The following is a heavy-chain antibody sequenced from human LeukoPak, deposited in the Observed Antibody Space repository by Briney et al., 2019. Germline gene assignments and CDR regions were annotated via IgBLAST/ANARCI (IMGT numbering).Heavy chain of an antibody. CDR1: GYTLTELS. CDR3: ATALVGATMMVGPHDY. Sequence: ASVKVSCKVSGYTLTELSMHWVRQAPGKGLEWMGGFDPEDGETIYAQKFQGRVTMTEDTSTDTAYMELSSLRSEDTAVYYCATALVGATMMVGPHDYWGQGTLVTVSS. D-gene: IGHD1-26*01. J-gene: IGHJ4*02. CDR2: FDPEDGET. V-gene: IGHV1-24*01.